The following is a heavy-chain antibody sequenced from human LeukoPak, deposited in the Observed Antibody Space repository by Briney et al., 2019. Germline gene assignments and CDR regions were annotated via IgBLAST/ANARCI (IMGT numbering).Heavy chain of an antibody. D-gene: IGHD3-22*01. CDR1: GFTFSSYG. J-gene: IGHJ5*02. CDR3: AKDPPRAMIVVVLRDWFDP. CDR2: IRYDGSNK. Sequence: GGSLRLSCAASGFTFSSYGMHWVRQAPGKGLEWVAFIRYDGSNKYYADSVKGRFTISRDNSKNTLYLQMNSLRAEDTAVYYCAKDPPRAMIVVVLRDWFDPWGQGTLVTVSS. V-gene: IGHV3-30*02.